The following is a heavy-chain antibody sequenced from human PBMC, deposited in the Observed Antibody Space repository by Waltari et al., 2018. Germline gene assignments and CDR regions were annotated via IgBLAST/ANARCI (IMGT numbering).Heavy chain of an antibody. J-gene: IGHJ4*02. Sequence: EVQLVESGGGLVQPGGSMRLSCAASGFTIRSDAMNWARQAPGKGLEYVSAISSNGGSTYYANAVKGRFTISRDNSKNTLYLQMGSLRAEDMAVYYCARDGGSSGYDYWGQGTLVTVSS. CDR1: GFTIRSDA. V-gene: IGHV3-64*01. D-gene: IGHD6-19*01. CDR3: ARDGGSSGYDY. CDR2: ISSNGGST.